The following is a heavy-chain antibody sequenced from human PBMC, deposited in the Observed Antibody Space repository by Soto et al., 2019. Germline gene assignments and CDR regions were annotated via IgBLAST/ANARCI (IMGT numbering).Heavy chain of an antibody. CDR2: ISGSGGST. CDR1: GFTFSSYA. J-gene: IGHJ6*03. V-gene: IGHV3-23*01. Sequence: GGSLRLSCAASGFTFSSYAMSWVRQAPGKGLEWVSAISGSGGSTYYADSVKGRFTISRDNSKNTLYLQMNSLRAEDTAVYYCAKVGVEVEWSHYYYMDVWGKGTTVTVSS. CDR3: AKVGVEVEWSHYYYMDV. D-gene: IGHD3-3*01.